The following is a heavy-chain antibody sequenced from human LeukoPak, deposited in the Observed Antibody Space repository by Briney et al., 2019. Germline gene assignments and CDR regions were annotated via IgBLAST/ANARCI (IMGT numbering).Heavy chain of an antibody. V-gene: IGHV3-48*03. D-gene: IGHD3-16*01. CDR3: AKVGLTRAFDI. J-gene: IGHJ3*02. Sequence: PGGSLRLSCAASGFTFSSYEMNWVRQAPGKGLEWVSYISSSGSTIYYADSVKGRFSISRDNPKNTLYLQMNSLRAEDTAVYYCAKVGLTRAFDIWGQGTMVTVSS. CDR2: ISSSGSTI. CDR1: GFTFSSYE.